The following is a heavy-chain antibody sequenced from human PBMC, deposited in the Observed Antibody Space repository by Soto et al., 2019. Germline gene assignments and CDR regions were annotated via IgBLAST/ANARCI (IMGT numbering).Heavy chain of an antibody. CDR3: TRDASRDSSARGWFDP. J-gene: IGHJ5*02. D-gene: IGHD6-13*01. CDR2: ISSNSAYI. Sequence: GGSLRLSCTDSGFTLRSFTMNWVRQAPGKGLEWVSTISSNSAYIYYTDALRGRFTISRDNAKNSLHLQMNSLRAEDTAAYHCTRDASRDSSARGWFDPWGPGTLVTVSS. V-gene: IGHV3-21*01. CDR1: GFTLRSFT.